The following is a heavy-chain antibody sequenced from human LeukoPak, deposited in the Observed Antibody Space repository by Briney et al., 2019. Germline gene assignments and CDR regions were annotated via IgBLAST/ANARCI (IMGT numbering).Heavy chain of an antibody. CDR2: IRQDEGEK. J-gene: IGHJ4*02. CDR3: ARDYGHSRYDYLPYY. CDR1: RAKSISHS. D-gene: IGHD5-12*01. Sequence: PRGSRRLSCAASRAKSISHSMTWDRHPPGKGLEWVANIRQDEGEKYYADSVTGRFTISRNNAKNAVYLQMDGLRAEDTAVYYCARDYGHSRYDYLPYYWGKGTLVTVSS. V-gene: IGHV3-7*01.